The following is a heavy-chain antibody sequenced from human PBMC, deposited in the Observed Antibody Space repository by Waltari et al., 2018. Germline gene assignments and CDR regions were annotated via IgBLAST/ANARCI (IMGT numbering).Heavy chain of an antibody. Sequence: QVTLKESGPVLVKPTEPLTLTCTVSGFSLPNPRMGVRWLRQPPGKALEWLAHIFSNDETSYCTSLKSRLTISTATSKSQVVLTRTNMDPMDTSKYYCARLACSLPSYYIDVCAKGTTVTISS. V-gene: IGHV2-26*01. CDR2: IFSNDET. CDR3: ARLACSLPSYYIDV. J-gene: IGHJ6*03. D-gene: IGHD3-10*02. CDR1: GFSLPNPRMG.